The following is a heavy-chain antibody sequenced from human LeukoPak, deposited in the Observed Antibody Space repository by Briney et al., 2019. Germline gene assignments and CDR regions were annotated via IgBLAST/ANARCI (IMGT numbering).Heavy chain of an antibody. J-gene: IGHJ4*02. CDR1: GFTFIRYA. D-gene: IGHD5-12*01. V-gene: IGHV3-23*01. CDR2: FSGSGTST. CDR3: AKRASYIGYDRFDC. Sequence: GGSLRLSSTASGFTFIRYAMSWVRQAPGRGLEWVSGFSGSGTSTYYADSVKGRFTISRDTSKNTLYLQMNSLRAEDTAVYYCAKRASYIGYDRFDCRGQGTLVTVSS.